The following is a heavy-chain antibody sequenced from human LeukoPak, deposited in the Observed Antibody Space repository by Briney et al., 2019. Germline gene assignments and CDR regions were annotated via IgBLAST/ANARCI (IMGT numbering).Heavy chain of an antibody. J-gene: IGHJ5*02. D-gene: IGHD6-6*01. CDR3: AKDIGSSIAARPALNWFDP. CDR1: GFTFDDYA. V-gene: IGHV3-9*01. CDR2: ISWNSGSI. Sequence: GGSLKLSCAASGFTFDDYAMHWVRQAPGKGLEWVSGISWNSGSIGYADSVKGRFTISRDNAKNSLYLQMNSLRAEDTALYYCAKDIGSSIAARPALNWFDPWGQGTLVTVSS.